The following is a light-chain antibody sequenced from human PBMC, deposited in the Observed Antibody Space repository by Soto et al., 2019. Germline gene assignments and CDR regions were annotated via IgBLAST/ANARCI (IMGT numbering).Light chain of an antibody. CDR1: QTIGRNY. Sequence: EIVLTQSPGTLSLSPGEGATLSCRASQTIGRNYLAWFQQKPGQAPRLLIYGASTRDTGVPDRFTGGGSGTDFTLTISRLEPEDFEVYYCQHYSNKPQTFGQGTKVDIK. CDR2: GAS. CDR3: QHYSNKPQT. J-gene: IGKJ1*01. V-gene: IGKV3-20*01.